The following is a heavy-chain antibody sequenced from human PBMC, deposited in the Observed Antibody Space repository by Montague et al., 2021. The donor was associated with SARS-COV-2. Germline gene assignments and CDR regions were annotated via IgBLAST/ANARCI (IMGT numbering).Heavy chain of an antibody. D-gene: IGHD3-22*01. CDR3: ARHGKTRIAMIVVVIGYCDY. Sequence: SETLSLTCTVSGGSISSRSYYWGWIRQPPGKGLEWIGCIYYSGSTYYNPSLKSRVTISVDTSKNQFSLKLSSVTAADTAVYYCARHGKTRIAMIVVVIGYCDYWGQGTLVTVSS. V-gene: IGHV4-39*01. CDR2: IYYSGST. J-gene: IGHJ4*02. CDR1: GGSISSRSYY.